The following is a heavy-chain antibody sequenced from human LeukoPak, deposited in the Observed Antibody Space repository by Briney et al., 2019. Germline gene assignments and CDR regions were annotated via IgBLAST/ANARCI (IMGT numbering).Heavy chain of an antibody. CDR2: IYSGGST. Sequence: GGSLRLSCAASGFTVSSNYMSWVRQAPGKGLEWVSVIYSGGSTYYADSVKGRFTISRDNSKNTLYLQMNSLRADDMAVYHCARVSGSYFLDYWGQGTLVTVSS. CDR1: GFTVSSNY. J-gene: IGHJ4*02. V-gene: IGHV3-66*01. CDR3: ARVSGSYFLDY. D-gene: IGHD1-26*01.